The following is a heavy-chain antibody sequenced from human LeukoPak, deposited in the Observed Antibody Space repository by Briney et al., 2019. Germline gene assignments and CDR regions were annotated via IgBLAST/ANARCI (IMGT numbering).Heavy chain of an antibody. CDR3: AKAGYSGYDVYYYYYYMDV. J-gene: IGHJ6*03. D-gene: IGHD5-12*01. CDR1: GFTFDDYA. Sequence: GMSLRLSCAASGFTFDDYAMHRVRQAPGEGLEWVSGISWNSGSIGYADSVKGRFTISRDNAKNSLYLQMNSLRAEDTALYYCAKAGYSGYDVYYYYYYMDVWGKGTTVTVSS. V-gene: IGHV3-9*01. CDR2: ISWNSGSI.